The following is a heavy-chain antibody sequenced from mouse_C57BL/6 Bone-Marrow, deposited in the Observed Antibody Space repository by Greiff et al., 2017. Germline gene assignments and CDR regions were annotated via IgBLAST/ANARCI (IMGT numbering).Heavy chain of an antibody. CDR2: IWWDDDK. CDR1: GFSLSTFGMG. Sequence: SGPGILQPSQTLSLTCSFSGFSLSTFGMGVGWIRQPSGKGLEWLAHIWWDDDKYYNPALKSRLTISKDTSKNQVFLKIANVDTADTATYYCARMAIYYGYVYYAMDYWGQGTSVTVSS. CDR3: ARMAIYYGYVYYAMDY. J-gene: IGHJ4*01. D-gene: IGHD2-2*01. V-gene: IGHV8-8*01.